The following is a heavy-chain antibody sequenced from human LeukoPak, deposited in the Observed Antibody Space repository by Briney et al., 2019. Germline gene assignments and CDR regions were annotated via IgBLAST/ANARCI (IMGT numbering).Heavy chain of an antibody. CDR1: GGSISSSTYY. CDR2: SYYTGSI. J-gene: IGHJ4*02. CDR3: ATHSSVYGSGSYLHC. V-gene: IGHV4-39*01. D-gene: IGHD3-10*01. Sequence: SETLSLTCTVSGGSISSSTYYWGWIRQPPGKGLEWIGSSYYTGSIYYNPSLKCRVTISVDSSKNQFSLRLSSVTATGTAVYYCATHSSVYGSGSYLHCWGQGTLVTVSS.